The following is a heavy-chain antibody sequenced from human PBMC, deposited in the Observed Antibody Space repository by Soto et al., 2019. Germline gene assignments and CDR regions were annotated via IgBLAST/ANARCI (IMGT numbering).Heavy chain of an antibody. V-gene: IGHV1-18*01. D-gene: IGHD6-13*01. CDR1: GYTFTSYV. J-gene: IGHJ6*03. CDR2: IIAYNGNT. Sequence: ASVTVSCKASGYTFTSYVISWVRQAPGQGLEWIGWIIAYNGNTNYAQKLQDRVTITRDTSASTAYTELSSLSSEDTAVYYCAAELAVSQNYYYYMDVWGKGTTVTVSS. CDR3: AAELAVSQNYYYYMDV.